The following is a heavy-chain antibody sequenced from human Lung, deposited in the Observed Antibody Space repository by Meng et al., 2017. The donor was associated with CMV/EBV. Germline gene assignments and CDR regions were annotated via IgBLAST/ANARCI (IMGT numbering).Heavy chain of an antibody. CDR2: VNHSGST. V-gene: IGHV4-34*01. J-gene: IGHJ4*02. CDR1: GGSFSGSY. D-gene: IGHD1-26*01. Sequence: QVQLQQWGAGLLKPSETLSLTCVVSGGSFSGSYWSWIRQPPGKGLEHIGEVNHSGSTNYNPSLKSRVTISVDTSKNQFSLKLSSVTAADTAVYYRARGLSGSYDYWGQGTLVTVSS. CDR3: ARGLSGSYDY.